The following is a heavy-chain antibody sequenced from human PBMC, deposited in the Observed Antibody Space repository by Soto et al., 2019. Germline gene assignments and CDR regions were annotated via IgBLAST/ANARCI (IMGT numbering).Heavy chain of an antibody. D-gene: IGHD6-6*01. Sequence: EVQLLESGGGLVQPGGSLRLSCAASGFTFSSYAMSWVRQAPGKGLEWVSAISGSGGSTYYADSVKGRFTISRDNSKNTLYLQMNSLRAEDTAVYYCAKGLRGIAARFRYFDLWGRGTLVTVSS. J-gene: IGHJ2*01. CDR2: ISGSGGST. V-gene: IGHV3-23*01. CDR3: AKGLRGIAARFRYFDL. CDR1: GFTFSSYA.